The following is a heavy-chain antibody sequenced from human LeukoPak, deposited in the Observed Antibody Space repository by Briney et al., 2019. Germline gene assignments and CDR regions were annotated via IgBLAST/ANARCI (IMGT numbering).Heavy chain of an antibody. V-gene: IGHV3-30*02. J-gene: IGHJ4*02. CDR1: GFTFSSYG. CDR2: IRYDGRNK. D-gene: IGHD2-15*01. Sequence: PGGSLRLSCATSGFTFSSYGMHWVRQAPGKGLDWVAFIRYDGRNKYYADSVKGRFTISRDNSKNTLYLQMNSLRAEDTAAYYCARSGLNRFDYWGQGTLVTVSS. CDR3: ARSGLNRFDY.